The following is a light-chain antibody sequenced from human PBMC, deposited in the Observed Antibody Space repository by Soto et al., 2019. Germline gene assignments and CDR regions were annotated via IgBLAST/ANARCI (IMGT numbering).Light chain of an antibody. CDR1: QVITNH. J-gene: IGKJ2*01. CDR3: QQINIYPYT. V-gene: IGKV1-9*01. Sequence: DIQLTQSPSFLSASVGDRVTITCRASQVITNHLDWHQQKPGKAPKLLIYAASTLQSGVPSRFSGSGSGTEFSITISSQQPEDVAAYYCQQINIYPYTFGQGTKLEIK. CDR2: AAS.